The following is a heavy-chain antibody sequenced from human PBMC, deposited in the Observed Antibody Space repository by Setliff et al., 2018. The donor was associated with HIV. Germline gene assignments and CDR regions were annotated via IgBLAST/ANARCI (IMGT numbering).Heavy chain of an antibody. CDR2: IIPNSGDT. J-gene: IGHJ4*02. CDR1: GYTFIKYY. D-gene: IGHD6-13*01. V-gene: IGHV1-2*02. CDR3: ARAPYSNIMYYFDC. Sequence: ASVKVSCKASGYTFIKYYMHWVRQAPGQGLEWMGWIIPNSGDTNFAQRSQGRITMTTDTSLTTAYMELSRLRSDDTAVYYCARAPYSNIMYYFDCWGQGTLVTVSS.